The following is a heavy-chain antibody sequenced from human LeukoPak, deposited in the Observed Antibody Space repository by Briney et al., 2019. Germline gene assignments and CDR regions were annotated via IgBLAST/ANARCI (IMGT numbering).Heavy chain of an antibody. Sequence: ASVNVSCKVSGYTFTIYYMHWVRQAPGQGLEWMGIINPSGGSTSYAQKFQGRVTMTRDTSTSTVYIELSSLRSEDTAVYYCASTEMAGDFDYWGQGTLVTVSS. D-gene: IGHD6-19*01. CDR3: ASTEMAGDFDY. J-gene: IGHJ4*02. CDR2: INPSGGST. V-gene: IGHV1-46*01. CDR1: GYTFTIYY.